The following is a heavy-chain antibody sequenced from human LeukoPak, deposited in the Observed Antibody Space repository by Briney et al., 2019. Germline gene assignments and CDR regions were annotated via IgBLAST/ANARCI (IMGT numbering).Heavy chain of an antibody. J-gene: IGHJ3*02. CDR2: INHSGST. CDR3: ARHLVLLWFGEMRAFDI. Sequence: SETLSLTCTVSGYSITSDYYWGWARQPPGKGLEWIGEINHSGSTNYNPSLKSRVTISVDTSKNQFSLKLSSVTAADTAVYYCARHLVLLWFGEMRAFDIWGQGTMVTVSS. V-gene: IGHV4-38-2*02. CDR1: GYSITSDYY. D-gene: IGHD3-10*01.